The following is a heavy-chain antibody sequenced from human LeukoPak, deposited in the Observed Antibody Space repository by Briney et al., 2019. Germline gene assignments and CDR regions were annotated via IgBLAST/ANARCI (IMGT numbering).Heavy chain of an antibody. CDR1: GFTFSSYS. CDR2: ISSSSSYI. Sequence: GGSLRLSCAASGFTFSSYSMNWVRQAPGEGLEWVSSISSSSSYIYYADSVKGRFTISRDNAKNSLYLQMNSLRAEDTAVYYCARVDSRGNSPYWGQGTLVTVSS. D-gene: IGHD1-1*01. J-gene: IGHJ4*02. V-gene: IGHV3-21*01. CDR3: ARVDSRGNSPY.